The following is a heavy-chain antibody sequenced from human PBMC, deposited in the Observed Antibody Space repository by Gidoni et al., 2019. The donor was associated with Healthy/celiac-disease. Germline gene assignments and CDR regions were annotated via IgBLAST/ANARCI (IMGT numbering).Heavy chain of an antibody. CDR2: IYYSGHT. Sequence: QVQLQESGPGLVKPSETLSLSCNVSGGSMRGYYWHWIPQAPGKGLEWIGYIYYSGHTNYNPSLKSRVSISVDTSTSQFSLRLSYVTAADTAIYYCARGRLQLEGFDYWGQGTLVTVSS. CDR3: ARGRLQLEGFDY. D-gene: IGHD1-1*01. V-gene: IGHV4-59*01. J-gene: IGHJ4*02. CDR1: GGSMRGYY.